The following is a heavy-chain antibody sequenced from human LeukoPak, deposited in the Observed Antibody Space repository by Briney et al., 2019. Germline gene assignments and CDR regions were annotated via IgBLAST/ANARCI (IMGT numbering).Heavy chain of an antibody. J-gene: IGHJ4*02. D-gene: IGHD6-19*01. CDR3: ARHGRQWLVPFDY. CDR2: IKQDGSEK. Sequence: GGSLRLSCAASGFTFSSYWMSWVRQAPGKGPEWVANIKQDGSEKYYVDSVKGRFTISRDNAKNSLYLQMNSLRAEDTAVYYCARHGRQWLVPFDYWGQGTLVTVSS. V-gene: IGHV3-7*01. CDR1: GFTFSSYW.